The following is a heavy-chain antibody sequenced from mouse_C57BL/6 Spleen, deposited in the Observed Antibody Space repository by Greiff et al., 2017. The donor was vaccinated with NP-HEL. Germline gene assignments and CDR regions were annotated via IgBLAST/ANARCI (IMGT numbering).Heavy chain of an antibody. CDR3: AREKDSCGYVAWIAY. V-gene: IGHV1-64*01. J-gene: IGHJ3*01. Sequence: QVQLQQPGAELVKPGASVKLSCKASGYTFTSYWMHWVKQRPGQGLEWIGMIHPNSGSTNYNEKFKSKATLTVDKSSSTAYMQLSSLTSEDSAVYYCAREKDSCGYVAWIAYWGQGTLVTVSA. D-gene: IGHD3-2*01. CDR1: GYTFTSYW. CDR2: IHPNSGST.